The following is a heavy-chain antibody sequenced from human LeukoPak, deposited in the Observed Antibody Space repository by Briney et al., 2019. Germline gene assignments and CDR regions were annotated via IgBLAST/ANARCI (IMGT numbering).Heavy chain of an antibody. CDR1: GYSISSGYY. J-gene: IGHJ5*02. CDR3: ARASYYYGAGSYSGTPFDP. D-gene: IGHD3-10*01. V-gene: IGHV4-38-2*02. Sequence: PSETLSLTCTVSGYSISSGYYWGWIRQPPGKGLEWIGTIYLSGSTYYNPSLKSRVTMSVDTSKNQFSLKLSSVTAADTAVYYCARASYYYGAGSYSGTPFDPWGQGTLVTVSS. CDR2: IYLSGST.